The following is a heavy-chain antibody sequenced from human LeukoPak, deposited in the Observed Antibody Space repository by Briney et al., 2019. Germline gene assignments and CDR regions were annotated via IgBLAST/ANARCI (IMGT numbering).Heavy chain of an antibody. J-gene: IGHJ6*02. CDR2: ITGSGGST. CDR3: AKDASYDSSGYYPLYYYYYGMDV. CDR1: GFTFSSYA. V-gene: IGHV3-23*01. Sequence: GGSLRLSCAASGFTFSSYAMSWVRQAPGKGLEWVSGITGSGGSTYYADSVKGRFTVSRDNSKNTLYLQMNSLRAEDTAVYYCAKDASYDSSGYYPLYYYYYGMDVWGQGTTVTVSS. D-gene: IGHD3-22*01.